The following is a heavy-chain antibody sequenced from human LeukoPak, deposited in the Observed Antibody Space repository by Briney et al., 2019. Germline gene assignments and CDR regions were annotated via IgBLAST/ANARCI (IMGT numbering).Heavy chain of an antibody. Sequence: GASVKVSCKAPGGTFSSYAISWVRQAPGQGLEWMGRIIPMFGTANYAQKFQGRVTITADKSTSTAYMGLSSLRSEDTAVYYCARIASSSGSYYNPYYFDYWGQGTLVTVSS. V-gene: IGHV1-69*06. D-gene: IGHD3-10*01. J-gene: IGHJ4*02. CDR3: ARIASSSGSYYNPYYFDY. CDR1: GGTFSSYA. CDR2: IIPMFGTA.